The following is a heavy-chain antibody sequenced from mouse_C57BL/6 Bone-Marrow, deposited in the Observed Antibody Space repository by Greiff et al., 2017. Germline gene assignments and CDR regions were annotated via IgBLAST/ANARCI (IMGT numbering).Heavy chain of an antibody. CDR3: ATLFYFDY. J-gene: IGHJ2*01. D-gene: IGHD1-1*01. V-gene: IGHV1-69*01. CDR1: GYTFTSYW. CDR2: IDPSDSYT. Sequence: QVQLQQPGAELVMPGASVKLSCKASGYTFTSYWMHLVKQRPGQGLEWIGEIDPSDSYTNYNQKFKGKSTLTVDKSSSTAYMQLSSLTSEDAAVYYCATLFYFDYWGQGTTLTVSS.